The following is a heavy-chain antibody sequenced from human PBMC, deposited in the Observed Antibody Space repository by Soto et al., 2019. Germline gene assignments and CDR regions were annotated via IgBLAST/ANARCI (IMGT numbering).Heavy chain of an antibody. CDR2: ISSSSSYI. V-gene: IGHV3-21*01. D-gene: IGHD4-17*01. J-gene: IGHJ3*02. CDR1: GFTFSSYS. Sequence: PGGSLRLSCAASGFTFSSYSMNWVRQAPGKGLEWVSSISSSSSYIYYADSVKGRFTISRDNAKNSLYLQMNSLRAEDTAVYYCARESGDYGDYVRAFDIWGQGTMVTVSS. CDR3: ARESGDYGDYVRAFDI.